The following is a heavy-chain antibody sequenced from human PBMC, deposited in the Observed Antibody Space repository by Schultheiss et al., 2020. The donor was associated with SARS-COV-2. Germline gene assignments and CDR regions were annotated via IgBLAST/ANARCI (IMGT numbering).Heavy chain of an antibody. D-gene: IGHD3-22*01. Sequence: SETLSLTCAVYGGSFSGYYWGWIRQPPGKGLEWIGEINHSGSTNYNPSLKSRVTISVDTSKKQFSLKLSSMTAADTAVYYCARGRHSSSLYYYDSSGRQYKVIYYFDYWGQGTLVTVSS. J-gene: IGHJ4*02. CDR3: ARGRHSSSLYYYDSSGRQYKVIYYFDY. CDR2: INHSGST. CDR1: GGSFSGYY. V-gene: IGHV4-34*01.